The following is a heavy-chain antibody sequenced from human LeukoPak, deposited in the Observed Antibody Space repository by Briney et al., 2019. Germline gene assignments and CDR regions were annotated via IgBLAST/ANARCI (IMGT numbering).Heavy chain of an antibody. Sequence: GGSLRLSCAASGFTLSSYFMSWVRQAPGKGLEWVSTISSNGATTYYADSVKGRFTMSRDNSKNTLYLQMNSLRAEDTAVYYCAKGRIAAAGDFDYWGQGTLVTVSS. CDR3: AKGRIAAAGDFDY. D-gene: IGHD6-13*01. CDR1: GFTLSSYF. J-gene: IGHJ4*02. CDR2: ISSNGATT. V-gene: IGHV3-23*01.